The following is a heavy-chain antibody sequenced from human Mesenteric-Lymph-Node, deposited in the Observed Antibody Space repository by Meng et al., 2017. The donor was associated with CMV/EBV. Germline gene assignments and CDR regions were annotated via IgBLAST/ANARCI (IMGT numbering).Heavy chain of an antibody. V-gene: IGHV4-59*01. J-gene: IGHJ4*02. CDR1: GGSISTYY. D-gene: IGHD5-24*01. Sequence: GSLRLSCTVSGGSISTYYWNWLRQFPGKGLEWIGYISNSGNIDYNPSLRSRVSIAVDTSKSQVSLKLSSLTAADTAVYYCARAGWLQFFYWGQGTLVTVSS. CDR3: ARAGWLQFFY. CDR2: ISNSGNI.